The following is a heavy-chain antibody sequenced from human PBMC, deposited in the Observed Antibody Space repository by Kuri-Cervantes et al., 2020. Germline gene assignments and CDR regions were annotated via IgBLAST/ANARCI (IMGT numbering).Heavy chain of an antibody. CDR1: GYTFTSYD. CDR3: ASMVPGLNGPFDY. Sequence: ASVKVSCKASGYTFTSYDINWVRQATGQGLEWMGWMNPKSGNTGYAQKFQGRVTITTDESTSTAYMELSSLRSEDTAVYYCASMVPGLNGPFDYWGQGTLVTVSS. CDR2: MNPKSGNT. V-gene: IGHV1-8*03. J-gene: IGHJ4*02. D-gene: IGHD4/OR15-4a*01.